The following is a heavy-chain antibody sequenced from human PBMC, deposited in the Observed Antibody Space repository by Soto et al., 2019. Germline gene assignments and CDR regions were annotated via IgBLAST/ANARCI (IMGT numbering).Heavy chain of an antibody. CDR2: ISDDGSRA. J-gene: IGHJ4*02. V-gene: IGHV3-74*01. D-gene: IGHD3-10*01. CDR3: TRGPRPSSVGTGAF. Sequence: GGSLRLSCRASGFTFSMYWMHWVRQVPGKGPEWVSRISDDGSRADYADSVKGRFTISRDNAKNTLYLEMHVLRADDTAVYYCTRGPRPSSVGTGAFWGQGTPVTVSS. CDR1: GFTFSMYW.